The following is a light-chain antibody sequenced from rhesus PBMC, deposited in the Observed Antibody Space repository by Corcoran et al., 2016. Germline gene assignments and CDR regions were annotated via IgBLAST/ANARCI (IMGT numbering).Light chain of an antibody. J-gene: IGKJ2*01. Sequence: DIQMTQSPSSLSASVGDRVTITCRASQGISSFLNLYQHKPGKAPDLLIYFSNQLETGVPSRFCGSGSGTEFILTISSLQPEDFATYYCQQYNTLPYTFGQGTKVEIK. CDR1: QGISSF. CDR3: QQYNTLPYT. V-gene: IGKV1-32*01. CDR2: FSN.